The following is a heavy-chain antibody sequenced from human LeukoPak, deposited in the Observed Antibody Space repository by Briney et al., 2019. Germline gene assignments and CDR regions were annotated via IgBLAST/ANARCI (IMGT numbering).Heavy chain of an antibody. CDR1: GYSISSGYY. CDR2: IYHSGST. J-gene: IGHJ4*02. Sequence: SETLSLTCAVSGYSISSGYYWGWIRPPPGKGLEWIGNIYHSGSTYYNPSLKRRVTISVDTSKNQFSLKLSSVTAADTAVYYCARLPAAIAHFDYWGQGTLVTVSS. V-gene: IGHV4-38-2*01. CDR3: ARLPAAIAHFDY. D-gene: IGHD2-2*01.